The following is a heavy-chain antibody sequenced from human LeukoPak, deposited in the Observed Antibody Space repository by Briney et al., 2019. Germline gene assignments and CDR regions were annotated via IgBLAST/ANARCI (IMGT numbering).Heavy chain of an antibody. CDR3: ARDLVVARIGTVGYFVY. D-gene: IGHD5-12*01. V-gene: IGHV3-30-3*01. J-gene: IGHJ4*02. CDR1: GFTFSSYA. CDR2: ISYDGSNK. Sequence: GRSLRLSCAASGFTFSSYAMHWVRQAPGKGLEWVAVISYDGSNKYYADSVKGRFTISRDNSKNTLYLQMNSLRAEDTAVYYCARDLVVARIGTVGYFVYWGEGTLVTVSS.